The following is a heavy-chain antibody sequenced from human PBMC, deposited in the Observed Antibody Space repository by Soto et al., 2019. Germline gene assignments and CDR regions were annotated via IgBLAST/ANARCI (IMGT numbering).Heavy chain of an antibody. CDR1: GFSFSSDS. CDR2: TSSSGSFM. CDR3: ARDPPTGTTLDWADS. D-gene: IGHD1-7*01. J-gene: IGHJ4*02. V-gene: IGHV3-21*01. Sequence: GGSLRLSCAGSGFSFSSDSMGWVRQAPGKGLEWVASTSSSGSFMNYADSVKGRFTISRDNAKNSLYLQMSGLKDEDTAVYYCARDPPTGTTLDWADSWGQGTLVTVPS.